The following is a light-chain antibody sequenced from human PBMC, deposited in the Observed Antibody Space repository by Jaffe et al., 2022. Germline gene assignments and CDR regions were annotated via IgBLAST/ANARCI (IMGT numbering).Light chain of an antibody. V-gene: IGKV3-15*01. CDR1: QSVGSN. Sequence: EIVMTQSPATLSVSPGERATLSCRASQSVGSNLAWYQQRPGQAPRLLIYGASTRATDIPARFSGSGSGTEFTLTISSLQSEDFAVYYCQHFNNWPPLTFGGGTEVEIK. CDR2: GAS. CDR3: QHFNNWPPLT. J-gene: IGKJ4*01.